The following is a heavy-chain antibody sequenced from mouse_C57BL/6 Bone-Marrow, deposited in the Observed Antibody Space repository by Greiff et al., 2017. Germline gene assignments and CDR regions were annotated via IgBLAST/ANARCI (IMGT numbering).Heavy chain of an antibody. V-gene: IGHV1-54*01. J-gene: IGHJ3*01. D-gene: IGHD2-4*01. Sequence: VQLQQSGAELVRPGPSVKVSCKASGYAFTNYLIEWVKQRPGQGLEWIGVINPGSGGTNYNEKFKGKATLTADKSSSTAYMQLSSLTSEDSAVYFCAHSYYDYDAWFAYWGQGTLVTVSA. CDR3: AHSYYDYDAWFAY. CDR2: INPGSGGT. CDR1: GYAFTNYL.